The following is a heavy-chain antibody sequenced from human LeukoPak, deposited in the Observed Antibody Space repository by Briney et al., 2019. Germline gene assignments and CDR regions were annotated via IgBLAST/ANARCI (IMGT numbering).Heavy chain of an antibody. CDR1: GLTISSYS. Sequence: GGSLRLSCGASGLTISSYSMIWVRQAPGKGLQWVSYISSSSSTIYYADSVKCRFTISRDNAKNSLYLQMNSLRAEDTAVYYCARALWFGETFPAYWGQGTLVTVSS. V-gene: IGHV3-48*04. J-gene: IGHJ4*02. CDR2: ISSSSSTI. CDR3: ARALWFGETFPAY. D-gene: IGHD3-10*01.